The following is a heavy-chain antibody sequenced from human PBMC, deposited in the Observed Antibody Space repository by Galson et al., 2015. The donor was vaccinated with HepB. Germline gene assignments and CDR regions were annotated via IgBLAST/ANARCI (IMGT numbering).Heavy chain of an antibody. V-gene: IGHV3-74*01. CDR1: GFTFSSYW. Sequence: SLRLSCAASGFTFSSYWMHWVRQVPGKGLVWVSRINSDGSYITYADSVKGRFTISRDNAKNTLYLQMNSPRAEDTALYYCARTRGAAAGIFDNWGPGSLVTVSS. CDR3: ARTRGAAAGIFDN. J-gene: IGHJ4*02. D-gene: IGHD6-13*01. CDR2: INSDGSYI.